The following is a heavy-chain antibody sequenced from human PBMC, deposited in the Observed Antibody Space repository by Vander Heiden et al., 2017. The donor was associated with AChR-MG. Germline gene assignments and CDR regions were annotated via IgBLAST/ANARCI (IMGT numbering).Heavy chain of an antibody. J-gene: IGHJ4*02. V-gene: IGHV5-51*01. CDR3: ARHDYGLN. CDR2: IFPADADT. Sequence: EVQLVQSGAEVKKPGESLKISWKASGYSFTTYWIGWVRQMPGKGLEWMVIIFPADADTKYNPSFQGQVTISADKSISTAYLQWTSLKASDTAMYYCARHDYGLNWGQGALVTVSS. CDR1: GYSFTTYW. D-gene: IGHD4-17*01.